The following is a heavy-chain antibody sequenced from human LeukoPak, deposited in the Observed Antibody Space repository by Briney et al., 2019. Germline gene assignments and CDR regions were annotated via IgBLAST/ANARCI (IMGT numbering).Heavy chain of an antibody. CDR2: ISSSSSYI. CDR3: AREYCSSTSCYLSDYYYGMDV. D-gene: IGHD2-2*01. Sequence: PGGSLRLSYAASGFTFSSYSMNWVRQAPGKGLEWVSSISSSSSYIYYADSVKGRFTISRDNAKNSLYLQMNSLRAEDTAVYYCAREYCSSTSCYLSDYYYGMDVWGKGTTVTVSS. V-gene: IGHV3-21*01. CDR1: GFTFSSYS. J-gene: IGHJ6*04.